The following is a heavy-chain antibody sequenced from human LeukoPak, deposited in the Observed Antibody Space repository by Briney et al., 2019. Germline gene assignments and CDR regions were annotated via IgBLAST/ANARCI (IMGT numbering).Heavy chain of an antibody. D-gene: IGHD6-13*01. J-gene: IGHJ5*02. CDR3: TRGPYSSSYTFFDH. V-gene: IGHV3-53*01. Sequence: GGSLRLSCAASGFTVSSNHMSWVRQAPGKGLEWVSLIYSGGSTYYADSVKGRFTVSREDAKNSLHLQMNSLRAGNTAVYYCTRGPYSSSYTFFDHWGQGTLVTVSS. CDR1: GFTVSSNH. CDR2: IYSGGST.